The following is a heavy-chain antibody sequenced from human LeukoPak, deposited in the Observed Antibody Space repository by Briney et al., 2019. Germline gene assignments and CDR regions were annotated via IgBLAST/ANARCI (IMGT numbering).Heavy chain of an antibody. V-gene: IGHV3-21*01. CDR2: ISSSSNYI. CDR3: ARPRDGYNQYFDY. CDR1: GFAFSRDF. D-gene: IGHD5-24*01. Sequence: GGSLRLSCAASGFAFSRDFMNWVRQAPGKGLEWVPFISSSSNYIYYADSVKGRFTISRDNAKNSLYLQMNSLRAEDTAVYYCARPRDGYNQYFDYWGQGTLVTVSS. J-gene: IGHJ4*02.